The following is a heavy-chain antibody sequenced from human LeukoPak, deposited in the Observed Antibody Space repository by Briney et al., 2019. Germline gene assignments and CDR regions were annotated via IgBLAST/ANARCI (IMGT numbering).Heavy chain of an antibody. Sequence: GGSLRLSCAASGFTVSSNYMSGVRQAPGKGLEWVSVIYSGGSTYYADSVKGRFTISRDNSKNTLYLQMNSLRAEDTAVYYCARDGGYGGNSEPDAFDIWGQGTMVTVSS. V-gene: IGHV3-66*02. D-gene: IGHD4-23*01. CDR1: GFTVSSNY. CDR3: ARDGGYGGNSEPDAFDI. J-gene: IGHJ3*02. CDR2: IYSGGST.